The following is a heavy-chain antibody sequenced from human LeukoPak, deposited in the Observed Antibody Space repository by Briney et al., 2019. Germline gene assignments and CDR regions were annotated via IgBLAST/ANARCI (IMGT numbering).Heavy chain of an antibody. CDR1: GFTFSSYD. CDR3: AKSGCSSTSCYGLFSGWFDP. Sequence: GGSLRLSCAASGFTFSSYDMQWVRQTVGKGLEWVSAIGRAGDTHYPDSVKGRFTISKDNSKNTLYLQMNSLRAEDTAVYYCAKSGCSSTSCYGLFSGWFDPWGQGTLVTVSS. CDR2: IGRAGDT. V-gene: IGHV3-13*01. J-gene: IGHJ5*02. D-gene: IGHD2-2*01.